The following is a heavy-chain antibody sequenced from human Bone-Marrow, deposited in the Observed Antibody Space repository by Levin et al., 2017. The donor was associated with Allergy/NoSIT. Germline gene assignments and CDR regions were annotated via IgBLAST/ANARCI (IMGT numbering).Heavy chain of an antibody. V-gene: IGHV3-21*01. CDR2: ISSSSSYI. D-gene: IGHD1-1*01. Sequence: PGGSLRLSCAASGFTFSSYSMNWVRQAPGKGLEWVSSISSSSSYIYYADSVKGRFTISRDNAKNSLYLQMNSLRAEDTAVYYCAREDWNDGDPSDAFDIWGQGTMVTVSS. CDR3: AREDWNDGDPSDAFDI. J-gene: IGHJ3*02. CDR1: GFTFSSYS.